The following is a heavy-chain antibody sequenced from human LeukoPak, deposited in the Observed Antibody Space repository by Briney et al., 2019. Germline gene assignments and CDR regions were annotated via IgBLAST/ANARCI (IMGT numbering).Heavy chain of an antibody. CDR2: IYTSGST. J-gene: IGHJ4*02. CDR3: ARGAAVAGRYYFDY. V-gene: IGHV4-4*07. CDR1: GGSISSYY. Sequence: ASETLSLTCTVSGGSISSYYWSWIRQPAGKGLEWIGRIYTSGSTNYNPSLKSRVTMSVDTSKNQFSLKLSSVTAADTAVYYCARGAAVAGRYYFDYWGQGTLVTVSS. D-gene: IGHD6-19*01.